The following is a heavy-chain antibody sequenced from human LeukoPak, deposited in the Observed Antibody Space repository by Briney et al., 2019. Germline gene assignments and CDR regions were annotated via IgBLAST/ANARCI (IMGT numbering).Heavy chain of an antibody. D-gene: IGHD2-15*01. V-gene: IGHV3-48*03. CDR2: ISSSGRTI. Sequence: GGSLRLSCAASGFTFSSYEMIWVRQAPGKGLEWVSYISSSGRTIFYADSVKGRFTVSRDNAKNSLYLQMNSLRAEDTAVYYCVRRYCSSSSCTLDSWVQGTLVTVSS. CDR1: GFTFSSYE. J-gene: IGHJ4*02. CDR3: VRRYCSSSSCTLDS.